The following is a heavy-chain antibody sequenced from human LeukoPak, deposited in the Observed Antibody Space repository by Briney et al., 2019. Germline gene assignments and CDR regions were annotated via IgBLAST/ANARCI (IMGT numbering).Heavy chain of an antibody. V-gene: IGHV4-30-2*01. J-gene: IGHJ4*02. D-gene: IGHD6-6*01. Sequence: SETLSLTCTVSGGPISSGGYYWSWIRQPPGKGLEWIGYIYHSGSTYYNPSLKSRVTISVDRSKNQFSLKLSSVTAADTAVYYCARGKLAARRSCFDYWGQGTLVTVSS. CDR2: IYHSGST. CDR1: GGPISSGGYY. CDR3: ARGKLAARRSCFDY.